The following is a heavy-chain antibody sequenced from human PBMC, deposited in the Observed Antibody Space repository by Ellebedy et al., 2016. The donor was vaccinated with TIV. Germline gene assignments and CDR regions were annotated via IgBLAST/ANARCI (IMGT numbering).Heavy chain of an antibody. CDR3: ARHAPSYDFWSSPGFDY. CDR1: GVSIGDTRYY. V-gene: IGHV4-39*01. CDR2: IYYRGLT. J-gene: IGHJ4*02. Sequence: MPSETLSLTCVVSGVSIGDTRYYWAWIRQPPGKALEWIGSIYYRGLTYESPSFKSRATISVDTSKNQFSLKLSPVTAADTALYYCARHAPSYDFWSSPGFDYWGQGTLLTVSS. D-gene: IGHD3-3*01.